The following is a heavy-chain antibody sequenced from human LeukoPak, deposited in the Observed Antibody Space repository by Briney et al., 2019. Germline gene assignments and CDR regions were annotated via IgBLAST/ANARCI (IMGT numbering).Heavy chain of an antibody. CDR2: IGGSGGST. Sequence: GGSLRLSCAASGFTFSSYAMSWVRQAPGKGLEWVSAIGGSGGSTYYADSVKGRFTISRDNSKNTLYLQMNSLRAEGTAVYYCAKDTASSWWYFDLWGRGTLVTVSS. J-gene: IGHJ2*01. D-gene: IGHD5-18*01. CDR1: GFTFSSYA. CDR3: AKDTASSWWYFDL. V-gene: IGHV3-23*01.